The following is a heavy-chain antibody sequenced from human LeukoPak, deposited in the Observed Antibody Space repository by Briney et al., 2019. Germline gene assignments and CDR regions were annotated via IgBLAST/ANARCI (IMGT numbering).Heavy chain of an antibody. CDR1: GGSISSSSYY. Sequence: SETLSLTCTVSGGSISSSSYYWGWIRQPPGKGLEWIGSIYYSGSTYYNPSLKSRVTISVDTSKNQFSLKLSSVTAADTAVYYCARGFGSSSSRWFDPWGQGTLVTVSS. CDR3: ARGFGSSSSRWFDP. V-gene: IGHV4-39*07. CDR2: IYYSGST. J-gene: IGHJ5*02. D-gene: IGHD6-6*01.